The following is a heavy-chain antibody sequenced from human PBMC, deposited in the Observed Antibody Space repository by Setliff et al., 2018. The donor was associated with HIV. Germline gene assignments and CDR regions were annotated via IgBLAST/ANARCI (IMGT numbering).Heavy chain of an antibody. CDR3: AGLYYDSSGYYFDY. D-gene: IGHD3-22*01. V-gene: IGHV5-51*01. Sequence: PGESLKISCKGSGYSFTSYWIGWVRQMPGKGLEWMGIIYPGDSDTRYSPSFQGQVTVSTDKSISTAYLQWSSLKASDTAIYYCAGLYYDSSGYYFDYWGQGTLVTVSS. CDR1: GYSFTSYW. J-gene: IGHJ4*02. CDR2: IYPGDSDT.